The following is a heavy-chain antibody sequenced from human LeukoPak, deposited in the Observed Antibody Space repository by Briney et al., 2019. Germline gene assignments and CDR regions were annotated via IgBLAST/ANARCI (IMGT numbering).Heavy chain of an antibody. CDR2: INHSGST. Sequence: SETLSLTCAVYGGSFSGYYWSWIRQPPGKGLEWIGEINHSGSTNYNPSLKSRVTIPVDTSKNQFSLRLSSVTAADTAVYYCAREGSRDFWSGPVYYFDYWGQGTLVTVSS. CDR3: AREGSRDFWSGPVYYFDY. CDR1: GGSFSGYY. J-gene: IGHJ4*02. D-gene: IGHD3-3*01. V-gene: IGHV4-34*01.